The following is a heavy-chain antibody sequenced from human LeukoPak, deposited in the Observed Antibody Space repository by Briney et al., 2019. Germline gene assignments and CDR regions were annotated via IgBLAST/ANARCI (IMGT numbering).Heavy chain of an antibody. CDR3: ARNSGDL. CDR1: GASISTYY. D-gene: IGHD1-26*01. V-gene: IGHV4-4*07. Sequence: PSETLSLTCTVSGASISTYYWSWIRQPAGKGLEWIGRIYSSGSNTCNPSLQSRVTMSIDASKNQFSLKMNSVTAADTAVYYCARNSGDLWGQGTLVTVSS. CDR2: IYSSGSN. J-gene: IGHJ5*02.